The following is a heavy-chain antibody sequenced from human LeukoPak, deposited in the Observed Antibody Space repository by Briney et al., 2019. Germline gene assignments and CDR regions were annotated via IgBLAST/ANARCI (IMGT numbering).Heavy chain of an antibody. CDR3: ARDHDNSGYYYTYFQH. CDR1: GGTFSSYA. D-gene: IGHD3-22*01. Sequence: GSSVKVSCKASGGTFSSYAISWVRQAPGQGLEWMGRIIPIFGIANYAQKFQGRVTITADKSTSTAYMELSSLRPEDTTVYYCARDHDNSGYYYTYFQHWSQGTLVTVHS. J-gene: IGHJ1*01. CDR2: IIPIFGIA. V-gene: IGHV1-69*04.